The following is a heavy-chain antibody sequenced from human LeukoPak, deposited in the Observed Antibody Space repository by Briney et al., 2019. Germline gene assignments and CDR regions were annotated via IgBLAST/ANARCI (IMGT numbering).Heavy chain of an antibody. CDR2: IYYSGST. J-gene: IGHJ4*01. Sequence: PSETLSLTCTVSGGSMSSYYWSWIRQPPGKGLEWIGYIYYSGSTKYNPSLKSRVTISVDTSKNQFSLKLSSVTAADTAVYYCARGARAGYNLEPFDYWGQEPWSPSPQ. D-gene: IGHD5-24*01. CDR1: GGSMSSYY. CDR3: ARGARAGYNLEPFDY. V-gene: IGHV4-59*08.